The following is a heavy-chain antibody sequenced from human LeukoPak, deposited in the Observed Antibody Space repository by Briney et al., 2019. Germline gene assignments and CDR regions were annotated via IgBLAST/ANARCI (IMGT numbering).Heavy chain of an antibody. V-gene: IGHV4-59*08. J-gene: IGHJ4*02. Sequence: PSETLSLTCSVYGGSMRSYHWSWIRQPPGKGLEWIGYVFYTGSINYNPSLQSRVTISVDTSNNQFSLKLRSVTAADTAVYYCARLIATQWVFFDYWGQGILVTVSS. CDR2: VFYTGSI. D-gene: IGHD1-1*01. CDR3: ARLIATQWVFFDY. CDR1: GGSMRSYH.